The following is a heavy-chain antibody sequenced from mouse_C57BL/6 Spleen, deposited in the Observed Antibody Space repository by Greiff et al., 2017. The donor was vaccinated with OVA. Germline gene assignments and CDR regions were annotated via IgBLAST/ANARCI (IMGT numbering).Heavy chain of an antibody. CDR1: GYTFTDYY. D-gene: IGHD2-3*01. J-gene: IGHJ2*01. Sequence: VQLQQSGPELVKPGASVKISCKASGYTFTDYYMNWVKQSHGKSLEWIGDINPNNGGTSYNQKFKGKATLTVDKSSSTAYMELRSLTSEDSAGYYCARSSYGMVKRTFDYGGQGTTLTVSS. CDR2: INPNNGGT. CDR3: ARSSYGMVKRTFDY. V-gene: IGHV1-26*01.